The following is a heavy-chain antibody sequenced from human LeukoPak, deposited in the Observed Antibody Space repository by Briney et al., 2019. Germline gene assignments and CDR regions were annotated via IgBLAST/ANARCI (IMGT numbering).Heavy chain of an antibody. V-gene: IGHV3-66*02. CDR3: ARGDLDY. CDR2: IYSGGST. Sequence: GGSLRLSCAASGFTFSSYWMSWVRQAPGKGLEWVSVIYSGGSTYYADSVKGRFTISRDNSKNTLYLQMNSLRAEDTAVYYCARGDLDYWGQGTLVTVSS. J-gene: IGHJ4*02. D-gene: IGHD3-10*01. CDR1: GFTFSSYW.